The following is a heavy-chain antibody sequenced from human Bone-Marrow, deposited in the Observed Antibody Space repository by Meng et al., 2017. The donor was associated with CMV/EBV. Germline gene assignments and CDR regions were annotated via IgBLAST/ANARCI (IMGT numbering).Heavy chain of an antibody. CDR2: IDHSGNS. Sequence: SETLSLTCTVSGASITTTKWWTWVRQTPGKGLEWVGEIDHSGNSNSNPSLKSRLTLSLDTSKNYLSITMTSVTAEDTAIYYCARVREHTSFGNYWFDPWGQGTLVTVSS. D-gene: IGHD1-7*01. J-gene: IGHJ5*02. CDR3: ARVREHTSFGNYWFDP. CDR1: GASITTTKW. V-gene: IGHV4-4*02.